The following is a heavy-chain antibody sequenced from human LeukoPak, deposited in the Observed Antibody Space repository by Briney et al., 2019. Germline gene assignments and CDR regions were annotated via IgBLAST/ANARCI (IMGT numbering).Heavy chain of an antibody. D-gene: IGHD6-13*01. Sequence: SETLSLTCAVYGGSFSGYYWSWIRQPPGKGLEWIGEINHSGSTNYNPSLKSRVTISVDTSKNQFSLKLSSVTAADTAVYYCARGRYSSSWYDYWGQGTLVTVSS. V-gene: IGHV4-34*01. CDR3: ARGRYSSSWYDY. CDR1: GGSFSGYY. J-gene: IGHJ4*02. CDR2: INHSGST.